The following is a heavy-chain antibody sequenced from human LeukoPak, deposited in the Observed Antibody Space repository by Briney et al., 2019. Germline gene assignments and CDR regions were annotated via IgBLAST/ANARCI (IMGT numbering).Heavy chain of an antibody. Sequence: PSETLSLTCAVYGGSFSGYYWSWIRQPPGKGLEWIGEINHSGSTNYNPSLKSRVTISVDTSKNQFSLKLSCGTAADTAVFFCARRNTLGIAVAGTRRRNNWFDPWGQGTLVTVSS. CDR2: INHSGST. J-gene: IGHJ5*02. D-gene: IGHD6-19*01. CDR1: GGSFSGYY. V-gene: IGHV4-34*01. CDR3: ARRNTLGIAVAGTRRRNNWFDP.